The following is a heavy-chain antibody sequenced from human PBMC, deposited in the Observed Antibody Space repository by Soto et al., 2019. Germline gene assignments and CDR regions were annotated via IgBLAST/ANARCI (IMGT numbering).Heavy chain of an antibody. Sequence: ASVKVSCKASAYTFTNYGIGWVRQAPGQGIEWMGWVSAYNGNINDAQKFRGRVTITTDTSTSSAYLEVRSLRSDDTAVYYCARSGSSXXXREFDSRGQGTLVTVSS. CDR3: ARSGSSXXXREFDS. J-gene: IGHJ4*02. V-gene: IGHV1-18*01. D-gene: IGHD6-13*01. CDR1: AYTFTNYG. CDR2: VSAYNGNI.